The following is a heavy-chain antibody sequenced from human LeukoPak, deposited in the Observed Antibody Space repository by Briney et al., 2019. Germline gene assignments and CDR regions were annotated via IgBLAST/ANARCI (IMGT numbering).Heavy chain of an antibody. V-gene: IGHV3-30*02. Sequence: GGSLRLSCAASGFTFSSYGMHWVRQAPGKGLEWVAFIRYDGSNKYYADSVKGRFTISRDNSKNTLYLQMNSLRAEDTAAYYCAKDYYVWGSYRYPDYWGQGTLVTVSS. J-gene: IGHJ4*02. D-gene: IGHD3-16*02. CDR2: IRYDGSNK. CDR3: AKDYYVWGSYRYPDY. CDR1: GFTFSSYG.